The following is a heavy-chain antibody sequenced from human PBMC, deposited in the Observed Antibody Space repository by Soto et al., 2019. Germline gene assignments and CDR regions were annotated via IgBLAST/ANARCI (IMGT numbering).Heavy chain of an antibody. J-gene: IGHJ4*02. V-gene: IGHV1-18*01. Sequence: ASVGVSCKXSGYTFSNYDVIWVRQAPGQGLEWMGWVSVYNGNTNYAQKLQGRVTMTTDTSTSTAYMELRSLRSDDTAVYYCARVRPVRLTVGTTSDRDYFDYWGQGTLVTVSS. CDR2: VSVYNGNT. CDR3: ARVRPVRLTVGTTSDRDYFDY. CDR1: GYTFSNYD. D-gene: IGHD1-26*01.